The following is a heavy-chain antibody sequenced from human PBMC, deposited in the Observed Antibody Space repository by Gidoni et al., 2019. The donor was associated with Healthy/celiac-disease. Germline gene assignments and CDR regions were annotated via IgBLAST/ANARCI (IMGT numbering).Heavy chain of an antibody. Sequence: EVQLLESGGGLVQPGGSLRLSCAASGFTFSSYAMSWVRQAPGKGLEWVSAISCSGGSTYYADAVKGRFTISRDNSKNTLYLQMNSLRAEDTAVYYCAKDLERSTMIVVVIAFDYWGQGTLVTVSS. D-gene: IGHD3-22*01. CDR3: AKDLERSTMIVVVIAFDY. J-gene: IGHJ4*02. V-gene: IGHV3-23*01. CDR1: GFTFSSYA. CDR2: ISCSGGST.